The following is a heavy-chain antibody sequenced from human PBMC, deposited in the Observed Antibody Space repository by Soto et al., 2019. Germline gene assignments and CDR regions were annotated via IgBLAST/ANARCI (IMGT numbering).Heavy chain of an antibody. CDR3: ARHQGGYYSVVDV. V-gene: IGHV4-59*08. D-gene: IGHD3-16*01. CDR2: IYYSGST. Sequence: SETLSLTCTVSGGSISSYYWSWIRQPPGKGLEWIGYIYYSGSTNYNPSLKRRDTISVDPSKNQFFLKLSSVTAADTAIYYCARHQGGYYSVVDVWGQGTTVIVSS. CDR1: GGSISSYY. J-gene: IGHJ6*01.